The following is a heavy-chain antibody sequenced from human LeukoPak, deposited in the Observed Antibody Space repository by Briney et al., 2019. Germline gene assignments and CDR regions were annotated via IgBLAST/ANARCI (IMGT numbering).Heavy chain of an antibody. CDR2: ISGSGGST. CDR1: GFTFSSYA. J-gene: IGHJ4*02. CDR3: AKDLPGSLVAATVDY. Sequence: HPGGSLRLSCAASGFTFSSYAMSWVRQAPGKGLEWVSAISGSGGSTCYADSVKGRFTISRDNSKNTLYLQMNSLRAEDTAVYYCAKDLPGSLVAATVDYWGQGTLVTVSS. D-gene: IGHD2-15*01. V-gene: IGHV3-23*01.